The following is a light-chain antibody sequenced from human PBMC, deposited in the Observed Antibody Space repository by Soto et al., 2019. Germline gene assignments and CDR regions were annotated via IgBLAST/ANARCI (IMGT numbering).Light chain of an antibody. J-gene: IGKJ5*01. Sequence: EILLTHSPATLSLSHAERATLSLRASQSVSSYLAWYQQKPGQAPRLLIYDASNRATGIPARFSGSGSGTDFTLTISRLEPGDFAVYYCQHFGGTTFTFGQGTRLEIK. CDR2: DAS. V-gene: IGKV3-11*01. CDR3: QHFGGTTFT. CDR1: QSVSSY.